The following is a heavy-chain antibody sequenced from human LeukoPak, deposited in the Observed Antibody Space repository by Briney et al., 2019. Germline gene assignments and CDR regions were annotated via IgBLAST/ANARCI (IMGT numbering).Heavy chain of an antibody. CDR1: GGSISRHY. J-gene: IGHJ6*03. CDR3: AREPGGARGYSYGYGHYYYMDV. CDR2: VYYTGST. V-gene: IGHV4-59*11. Sequence: PSETLSLTCTVSGGSISRHYWSWIRQPPGKGLEWIGYVYYTGSTNYNPSLKSRVTISVDTSKNQFSLKLSSVTAADTAVYYCAREPGGARGYSYGYGHYYYMDVWGKGTPVTVSS. D-gene: IGHD5-18*01.